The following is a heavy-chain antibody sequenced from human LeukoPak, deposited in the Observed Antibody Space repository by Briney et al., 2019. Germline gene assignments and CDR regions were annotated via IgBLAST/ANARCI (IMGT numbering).Heavy chain of an antibody. CDR3: ARETAVGDYPAYFDY. J-gene: IGHJ4*02. CDR2: IYYSGST. CDR1: GGSISSSSYY. V-gene: IGHV4-61*01. D-gene: IGHD4-17*01. Sequence: PSETLSLTCTVSGGSISSSSYYWSWIRQPPGKGLEWIGYIYYSGSTNYNPSLRSRVTISVDTSKNQFSLKLSSVTAADTAVYYCARETAVGDYPAYFDYWGQGTLVTVSS.